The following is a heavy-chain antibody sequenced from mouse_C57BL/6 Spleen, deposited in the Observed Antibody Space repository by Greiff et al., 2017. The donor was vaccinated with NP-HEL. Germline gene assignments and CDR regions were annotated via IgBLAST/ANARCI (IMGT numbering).Heavy chain of an antibody. CDR3: ARYVWYYAMDY. D-gene: IGHD2-10*02. V-gene: IGHV1-42*01. CDR2: INPSTGGT. Sequence: VQLQQSGPELVKPGASVKISCKASGYSFTGYYMNWVKQSPEKSLEWIGEINPSTGGTTYNQKFKAKATLTVDKSSSTAYMQLKSLTSEDSAVYYCARYVWYYAMDYWGQGTSVTVSS. CDR1: GYSFTGYY. J-gene: IGHJ4*01.